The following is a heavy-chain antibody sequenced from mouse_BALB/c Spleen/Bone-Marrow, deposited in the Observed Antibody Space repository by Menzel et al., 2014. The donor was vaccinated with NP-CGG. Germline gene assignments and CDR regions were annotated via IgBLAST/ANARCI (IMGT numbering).Heavy chain of an antibody. CDR3: ARYGNYFYV. D-gene: IGHD2-1*01. J-gene: IGHJ1*01. Sequence: EVKLLESGPGLVKPSQTVSLTCTATGISITTGNYRWSWIRQFPVNKLEWIVYIYYSGTITYNPSLTSRTTITRDTSKNQSFLEMNSLTAEDTATYYCARYGNYFYVWGAGTTVTVSS. V-gene: IGHV3-5*02. CDR1: GISITTGNYR. CDR2: IYYSGTI.